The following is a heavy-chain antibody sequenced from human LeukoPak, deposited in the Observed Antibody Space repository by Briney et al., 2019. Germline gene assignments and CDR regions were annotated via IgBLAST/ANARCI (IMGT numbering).Heavy chain of an antibody. Sequence: ASVKVSCKTSGCTFTDSYIHWVRQAPGQGLEWMGRINPNSGDPNYPQKFQGRVTMTRDTSISTAYMEMSRLTSDDTAVYYCARSARHCNNGVCFTDYYIDLWGKGTTVIVSS. CDR3: ARSARHCNNGVCFTDYYIDL. D-gene: IGHD2-8*01. J-gene: IGHJ6*03. CDR1: GCTFTDSY. V-gene: IGHV1-2*06. CDR2: INPNSGDP.